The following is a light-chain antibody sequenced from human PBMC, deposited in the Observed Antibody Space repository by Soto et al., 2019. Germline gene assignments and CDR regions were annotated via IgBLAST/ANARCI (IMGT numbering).Light chain of an antibody. CDR3: ETWDTNVVV. V-gene: IGLV4-60*02. CDR2: LEGSGSY. J-gene: IGLJ2*01. Sequence: QLVLTQSSSASASLGSSVKLTCTRSSGHSTYIIAWHQQQPGKAPRYLMKLEGSGSYNKGSGIPDRFSGSSSGADRYLTISNLQFEDEADYYCETWDTNVVVFGGGTQLTVL. CDR1: SGHSTYI.